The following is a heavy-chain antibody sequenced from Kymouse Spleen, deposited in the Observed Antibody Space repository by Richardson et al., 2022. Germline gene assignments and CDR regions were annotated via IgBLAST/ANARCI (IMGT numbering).Heavy chain of an antibody. D-gene: IGHD4-11,IGHD4-11*01. V-gene: IGHV3-73*02. CDR3: TRHSNYDYYYGMDV. CDR2: IRSKANSYAT. J-gene: IGHJ6*02. Sequence: EVQLVESGGGLVQPGGSLKLSCAASGFTFSGSAMHWVRQASGKGLEWVGRIRSKANSYATAYAASVKGRFTISRDDSKNTAYLQMNSLKTEDTAVYYCTRHSNYDYYYGMDVWGQGTTVTVSS. CDR1: GFTFSGSA.